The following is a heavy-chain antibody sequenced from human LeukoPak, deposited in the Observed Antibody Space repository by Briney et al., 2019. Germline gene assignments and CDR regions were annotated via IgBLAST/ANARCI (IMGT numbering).Heavy chain of an antibody. CDR2: IYPGDSDT. CDR3: AMVQGYFQH. Sequence: GESLKISCKASGYSFTSYWIGWVRQMPGKGLEWMGTIYPGDSDTRYSPSFQGQVIFSVDRSISTAYLQWSSLKASDTAMYYCAMVQGYFQHWGQGTLVIVSS. D-gene: IGHD4/OR15-4a*01. J-gene: IGHJ1*01. V-gene: IGHV5-51*01. CDR1: GYSFTSYW.